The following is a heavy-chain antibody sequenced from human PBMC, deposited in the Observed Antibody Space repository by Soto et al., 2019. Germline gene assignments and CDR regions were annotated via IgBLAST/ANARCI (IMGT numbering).Heavy chain of an antibody. J-gene: IGHJ5*02. CDR2: ISGSGGST. CDR1: GFTFSSYA. Sequence: GGSLRLSCAASGFTFSSYAMSWVRQAPGKGLEWVSAISGSGGSTYYADSVKGRFTISRDNSKNTLYLQMNSLRAEDTAVYYCAKDWGVVIIPPNWFDPWGQGTLVTVSS. D-gene: IGHD3-3*01. CDR3: AKDWGVVIIPPNWFDP. V-gene: IGHV3-23*01.